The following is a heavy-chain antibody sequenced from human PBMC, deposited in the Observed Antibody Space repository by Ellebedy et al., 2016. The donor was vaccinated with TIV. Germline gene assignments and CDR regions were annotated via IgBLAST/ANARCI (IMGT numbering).Heavy chain of an antibody. CDR2: ISAYNGNT. J-gene: IGHJ5*02. Sequence: ASVKVSCXASGYTFTSYGISWVRQAPGQGLEWMGWISAYNGNTNYAQKLQGRVTMTTDTSTSTAYMELRSLRSDDTAVYYCARTPPIRVRKLCWFDPWGQGTLVTVSS. D-gene: IGHD1-1*01. CDR1: GYTFTSYG. CDR3: ARTPPIRVRKLCWFDP. V-gene: IGHV1-18*01.